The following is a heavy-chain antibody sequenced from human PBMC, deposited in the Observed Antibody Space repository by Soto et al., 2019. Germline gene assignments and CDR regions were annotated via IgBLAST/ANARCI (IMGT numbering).Heavy chain of an antibody. D-gene: IGHD2-2*01. J-gene: IGHJ5*02. CDR1: GGNFSGNY. Sequence: PSQTLFLTCAVFGGNFSGNYWLLIRKPPGKGLEWIGEINHSGSTNYNPSLKSRVTILIDTSKNQFSLKLSSVTAADTAVYYCARGALPRSRTPFDPWGQGSLVTVSS. V-gene: IGHV4-34*01. CDR2: INHSGST. CDR3: ARGALPRSRTPFDP.